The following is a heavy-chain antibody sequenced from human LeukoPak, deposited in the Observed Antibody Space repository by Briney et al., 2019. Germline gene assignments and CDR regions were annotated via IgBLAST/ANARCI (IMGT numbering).Heavy chain of an antibody. V-gene: IGHV3-23*01. Sequence: GGSLRLSCAAAGITFSSYALSWVRQAPGKGLEWVSAISGSGDSTYYADSVKGRFTISRDNSKNTVSLQMNSLGAEDTAVYYCAKDMWRRDGYNPLGIFDYWGQGTLATVS. CDR2: ISGSGDST. D-gene: IGHD5-24*01. CDR3: AKDMWRRDGYNPLGIFDY. J-gene: IGHJ4*02. CDR1: GITFSSYA.